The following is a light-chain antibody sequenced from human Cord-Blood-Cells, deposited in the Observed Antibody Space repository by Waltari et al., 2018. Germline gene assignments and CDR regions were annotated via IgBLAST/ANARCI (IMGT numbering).Light chain of an antibody. J-gene: IGLJ1*01. CDR3: SSYTSSSSYV. CDR1: SSDAGGYNY. Sequence: QSALTQPASVSGSPGQPITISCTGTSSDAGGYNYVPWYQQHPGKAPKLMIYDVSNRRSGVSQRVSVSKSGNTASLTSSGLQAEDEADYYCSSYTSSSSYVFGTGTKVTVL. V-gene: IGLV2-14*01. CDR2: DVS.